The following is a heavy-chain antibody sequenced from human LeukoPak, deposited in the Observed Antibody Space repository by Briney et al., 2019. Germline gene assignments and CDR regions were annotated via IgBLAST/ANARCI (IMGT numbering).Heavy chain of an antibody. J-gene: IGHJ4*02. D-gene: IGHD2-15*01. CDR3: ARSVVVAATMDY. V-gene: IGHV1-2*02. Sequence: ASVKVSCKASGYTFTGYYMHWVRQAPGQGLEWMGWINPNSGGTNYAQKFQGRVTMTRDTSISTAYVELSRLRSDDTAVYYCARSVVVAATMDYWGQGTLVTVSS. CDR1: GYTFTGYY. CDR2: INPNSGGT.